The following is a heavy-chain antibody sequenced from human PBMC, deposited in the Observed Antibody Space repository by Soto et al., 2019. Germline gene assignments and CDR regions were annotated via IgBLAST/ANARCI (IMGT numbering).Heavy chain of an antibody. CDR3: ARRWGYSFDY. CDR2: IYYSGST. D-gene: IGHD7-27*01. Sequence: QLQLQESGPGLVKPSETLSLTCTVSGGSISSYYWGWIRRPPGKGLEWIGSIYYSGSTYYNPSLXTXAXIXXDTSKNQFSLSLSSVTAADTAVYYCARRWGYSFDYWGQGTLVTVSS. V-gene: IGHV4-39*01. J-gene: IGHJ4*02. CDR1: GGSISSYY.